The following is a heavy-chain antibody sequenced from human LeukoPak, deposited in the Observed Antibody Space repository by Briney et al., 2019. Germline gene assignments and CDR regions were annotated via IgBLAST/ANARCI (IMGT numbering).Heavy chain of an antibody. V-gene: IGHV1-3*03. J-gene: IGHJ4*02. CDR1: GYSFTKYA. Sequence: ASVKVSCKASGYSFTKYAIHWMRQAPGHRLEWMGWIAADDGDTKYSEDLQGRVTITSDTSATTTYIELSSLTSEDMAVYYCAKEGLRVGAPRNYFDYWGQGTLVTVSS. CDR3: AKEGLRVGAPRNYFDY. CDR2: IAADDGDT. D-gene: IGHD1-26*01.